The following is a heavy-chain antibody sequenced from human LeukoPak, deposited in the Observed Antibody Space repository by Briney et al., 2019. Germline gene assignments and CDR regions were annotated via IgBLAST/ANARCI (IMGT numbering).Heavy chain of an antibody. D-gene: IGHD6-6*01. Sequence: GGSLRLSCAASGFTFSSYGMHWVRQAPGKGLEWVAVIWYDGSNKYYADSVKGRFTISRDNSKNTLYLQMNSLRAEDTAVYYCAKERAARSYFDYWGQGTLVTVSS. CDR2: IWYDGSNK. J-gene: IGHJ4*02. V-gene: IGHV3-30*02. CDR1: GFTFSSYG. CDR3: AKERAARSYFDY.